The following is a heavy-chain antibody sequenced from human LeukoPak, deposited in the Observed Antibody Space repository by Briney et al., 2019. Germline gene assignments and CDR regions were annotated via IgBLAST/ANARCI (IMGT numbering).Heavy chain of an antibody. CDR2: IYYSGGT. CDR1: GGSISSYY. J-gene: IGHJ4*02. Sequence: PSETLSLTCTVSGGSISSYYWSWIRQPPGKGLEWIGYIYYSGGTNYNPSLKSRVTISVDTSKNQFSLKLSSVTAADTAVYYCARVSSWPGKYFDYWGQGTLVTVSS. D-gene: IGHD6-13*01. CDR3: ARVSSWPGKYFDY. V-gene: IGHV4-59*01.